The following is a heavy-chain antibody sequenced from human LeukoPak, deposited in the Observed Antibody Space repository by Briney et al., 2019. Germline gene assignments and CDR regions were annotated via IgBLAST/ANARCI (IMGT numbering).Heavy chain of an antibody. J-gene: IGHJ4*02. V-gene: IGHV3-48*04. CDR1: GLTFSHYS. Sequence: PGGSLRLSCVASGLTFSHYSINCFRQGPGKGLEGVSYISGGSTTMFYAASVKGRFSISRDNSKTSLYLQMTSLRAEDTALYYCAKDMAAYYYASANIAYWGQGTLVTVSS. CDR2: ISGGSTTM. D-gene: IGHD3-10*01. CDR3: AKDMAAYYYASANIAY.